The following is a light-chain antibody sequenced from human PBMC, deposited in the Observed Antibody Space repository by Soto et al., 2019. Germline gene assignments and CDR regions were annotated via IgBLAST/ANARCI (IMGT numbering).Light chain of an antibody. CDR3: QSYDSSLRAHYWV. V-gene: IGLV1-40*01. CDR1: SSNIGAGYD. Sequence: QSALTQPPSVSGAPGQRVTISCTGSSSNIGAGYDVHWYQQLPGTAPKLLIYGNSNRPSGVPDRFSGSKSGTSASLAITGLQAEDEADYYCQSYDSSLRAHYWVFGGGTQLTVL. J-gene: IGLJ3*02. CDR2: GNS.